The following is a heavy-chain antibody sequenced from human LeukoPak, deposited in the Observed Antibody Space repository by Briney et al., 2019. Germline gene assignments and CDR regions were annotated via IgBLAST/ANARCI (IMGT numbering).Heavy chain of an antibody. Sequence: SETLSLTCTVSGGSINSGSYYWSWIRQPAGKGLEWMGHFYTSGHTSYNPSLKSRVTISGDTSKNQFSLRLSSVTAADTAVYYCARASYSYDINGWVPFDYWGQGTLVTVSS. CDR3: ARASYSYDINGWVPFDY. CDR2: FYTSGHT. CDR1: GGSINSGSYY. V-gene: IGHV4-61*09. J-gene: IGHJ4*02. D-gene: IGHD3-22*01.